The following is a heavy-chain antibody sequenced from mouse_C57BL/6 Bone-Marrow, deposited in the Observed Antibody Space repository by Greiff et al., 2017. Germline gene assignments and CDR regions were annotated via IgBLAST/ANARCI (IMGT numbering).Heavy chain of an antibody. J-gene: IGHJ4*01. CDR3: ARTPWGRPNYYAMDY. V-gene: IGHV1-18*01. CDR2: INPNNGGT. D-gene: IGHD4-1*01. Sequence: VQLKQSGPELVKPGASVKIPCKASGYTFTDYNMDWVKQSHGKSLEWIGDINPNNGGTIYNQKFKGKATLTVDKSSSTAYMELRSLTSEDTAVYYCARTPWGRPNYYAMDYWGQGTSVTVSS. CDR1: GYTFTDYN.